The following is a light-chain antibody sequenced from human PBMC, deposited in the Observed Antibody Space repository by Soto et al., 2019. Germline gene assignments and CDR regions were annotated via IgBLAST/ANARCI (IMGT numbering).Light chain of an antibody. CDR3: SSYTTIKTVV. V-gene: IGLV2-14*01. Sequence: QSALTQPASVSGSPGQSITISCTGTSSDIGTYPYVSWFQHHPGKAPKLIIFEVSNRPSGISDRFSGFKSANTAYLTISGVQPEDEADYHCSSYTTIKTVVFGGGTKLTVL. CDR2: EVS. CDR1: SSDIGTYPY. J-gene: IGLJ2*01.